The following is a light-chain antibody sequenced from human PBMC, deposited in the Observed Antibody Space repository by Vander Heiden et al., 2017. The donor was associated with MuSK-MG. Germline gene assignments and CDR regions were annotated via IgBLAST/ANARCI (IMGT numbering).Light chain of an antibody. J-gene: IGKJ2*01. CDR1: QSISSD. V-gene: IGKV1-39*01. CDR3: QQTVCSPYT. Sequence: DIQMTQSPSSLPASVGDRVTITCRASQSISSDLNWYQQKPGKAPNLLIYASTSLQSGVPSRFSGSGSGTDFTLTISRLQPEDFATYYCQQTVCSPYTFGQGTKLEIK. CDR2: AST.